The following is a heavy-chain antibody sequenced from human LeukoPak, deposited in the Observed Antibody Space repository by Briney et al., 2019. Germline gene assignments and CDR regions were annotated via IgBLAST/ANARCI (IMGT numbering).Heavy chain of an antibody. CDR3: ARVRDGDYGYIGFDP. CDR1: GGSFSSGGYH. D-gene: IGHD4-17*01. J-gene: IGHJ5*02. CDR2: IYYSGRT. V-gene: IGHV4-31*03. Sequence: SETLSLTCTVSGGSFSSGGYHWSWIRQHPGTGLEWIGYIYYSGRTYYNPSLKSRVTISVDTSKNQFSLKLSSVTAADTAVYHCARVRDGDYGYIGFDPWGQGTLVTVSS.